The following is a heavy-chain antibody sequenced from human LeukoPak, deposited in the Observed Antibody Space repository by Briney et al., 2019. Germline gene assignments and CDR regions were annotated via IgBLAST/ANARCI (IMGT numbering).Heavy chain of an antibody. CDR1: GGTFSSYG. CDR2: IIPIVGTT. D-gene: IGHD2-2*01. V-gene: IGHV1-69*05. J-gene: IGHJ3*02. CDR3: ARSPALRYCSSTSCPMFAFDI. Sequence: GASVKVSCKASGGTFSSYGVSWVRQAPGQGLEWMGRIIPIVGTTNYAQKFQGRVTITTDESTSTAYMELSSLRSEDTAVYYCARSPALRYCSSTSCPMFAFDIWGQGTMVTVSS.